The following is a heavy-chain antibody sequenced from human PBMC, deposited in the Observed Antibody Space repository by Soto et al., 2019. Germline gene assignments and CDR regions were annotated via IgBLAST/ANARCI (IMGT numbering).Heavy chain of an antibody. J-gene: IGHJ4*02. CDR3: ARARGVIPSPADY. V-gene: IGHV1-69*02. CDR1: GGTFSSYT. D-gene: IGHD3-16*02. Sequence: QVQLVQSGAEVKKPGSSVKVSCKASGGTFSSYTISWVRQAPGQGLEWMGRIIPILGIANYAQKFQGRGTITADKSTSTAYMELSSLRSEDPAVYYCARARGVIPSPADYWGQGTLVTVSS. CDR2: IIPILGIA.